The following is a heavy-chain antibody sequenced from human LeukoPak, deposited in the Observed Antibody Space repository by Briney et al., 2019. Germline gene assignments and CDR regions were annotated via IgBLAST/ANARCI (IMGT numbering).Heavy chain of an antibody. D-gene: IGHD3-10*01. J-gene: IGHJ5*02. CDR2: INPNSGGP. CDR3: ARAGITMVRGVITPPLNWFDP. CDR1: GYTFTVYY. V-gene: IGHV1-2*02. Sequence: ASVMVSSKASGYTFTVYYMHWVRQAPGQGLEWMGWINPNSGGPNYAQKFQGRVTMTRDTSISTAYMGLSRLRSDDTAVYYCARAGITMVRGVITPPLNWFDPWGQGTLVTVSS.